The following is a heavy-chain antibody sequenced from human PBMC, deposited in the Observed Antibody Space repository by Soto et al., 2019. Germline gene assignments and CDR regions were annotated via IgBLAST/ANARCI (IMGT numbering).Heavy chain of an antibody. J-gene: IGHJ6*02. CDR2: IYYSGST. Sequence: SETLSLTCTVSGGSISSGGYYWSWIRQHPGKGLEWIGYIYYSGSTYYNPSLKSRVTISVDTSKNQFSLKLSSVTAADTAVYYCARDQDSSGYYYYYGMDVWGQGTTVTVSS. V-gene: IGHV4-31*03. CDR3: ARDQDSSGYYYYYGMDV. CDR1: GGSISSGGYY. D-gene: IGHD3-22*01.